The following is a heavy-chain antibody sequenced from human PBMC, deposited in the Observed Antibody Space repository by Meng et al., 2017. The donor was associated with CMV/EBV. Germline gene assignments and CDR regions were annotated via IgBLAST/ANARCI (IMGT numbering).Heavy chain of an antibody. J-gene: IGHJ4*02. CDR2: VNSNNDAT. Sequence: QGLWVQSGGEMKNPGASVKVSCTTSGFTFSDYYIHWVRQAPGQGLEWMGWVNSNNDATNYARKFQGRVSMTRDTSISTAHMELSRLMSDDTAVYYCVRSSGWSLFDYWGQGTLVTVSS. CDR3: VRSSGWSLFDY. V-gene: IGHV1-2*02. D-gene: IGHD6-19*01. CDR1: GFTFSDYY.